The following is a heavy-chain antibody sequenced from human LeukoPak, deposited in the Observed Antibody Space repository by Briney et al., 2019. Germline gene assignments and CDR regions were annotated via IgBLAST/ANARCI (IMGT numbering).Heavy chain of an antibody. V-gene: IGHV4-4*02. CDR2: IYHSGST. CDR1: GFTFSTKS. J-gene: IGHJ6*02. Sequence: PGGSLRLSCVGSGFTFSTKSMSWVRQPPGKGLEWIGEIYHSGSTNYNPSLKSRVTISVDKSKNQFSLKLSSVTAADTAVYYCARIRVGMDVWGQGTTVTVSS. CDR3: ARIRVGMDV.